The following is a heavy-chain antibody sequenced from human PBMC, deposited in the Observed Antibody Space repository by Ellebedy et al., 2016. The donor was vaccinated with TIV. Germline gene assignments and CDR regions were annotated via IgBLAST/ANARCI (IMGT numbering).Heavy chain of an antibody. Sequence: PGGSLRLSCAASGFTFSSYGMHWVRQAPGKGLEWVAVIWYDGSNKYYADSVKGRFTISRDNSKNTLYLQMNSLRAEDTAVYYCARDRWLVGFTFDYWGQGTLVTVSS. CDR3: ARDRWLVGFTFDY. V-gene: IGHV3-33*01. J-gene: IGHJ4*02. CDR2: IWYDGSNK. CDR1: GFTFSSYG. D-gene: IGHD6-19*01.